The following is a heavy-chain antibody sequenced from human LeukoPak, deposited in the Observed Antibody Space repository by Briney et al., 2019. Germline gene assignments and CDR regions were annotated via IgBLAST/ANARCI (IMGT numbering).Heavy chain of an antibody. CDR2: INHSGST. CDR1: GGSFSDYY. Sequence: SETLSLTCAVYGGSFSDYYWNWIRQPPGKGLEWIGEINHSGSTTYNPSLESRVTISVDTSKNQFSLKLISVTAADTAVYYCATGITKPDPIMVVPAAIRVAQAFDSWGQGTLVTVS. V-gene: IGHV4-34*01. J-gene: IGHJ4*02. CDR3: ATGITKPDPIMVVPAAIRVAQAFDS. D-gene: IGHD2-2*01.